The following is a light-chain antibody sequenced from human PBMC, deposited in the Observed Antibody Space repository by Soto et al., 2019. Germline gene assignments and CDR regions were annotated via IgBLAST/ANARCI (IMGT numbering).Light chain of an antibody. J-gene: IGKJ5*01. CDR2: GAS. CDR3: QQRSNWPL. V-gene: IGKV3-15*01. Sequence: EIVMTQSPATLSVSPGERATLSCGASQSVATNLAWYQQKPGQAPRLLIYGASTRATGIPARFSGSGSGTDFTLTISSLQSEDFAVYYCQQRSNWPLFGQGTRLEIK. CDR1: QSVATN.